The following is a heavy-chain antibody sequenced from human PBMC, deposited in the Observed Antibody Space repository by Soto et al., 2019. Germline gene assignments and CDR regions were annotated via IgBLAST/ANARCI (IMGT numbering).Heavy chain of an antibody. D-gene: IGHD3-10*01. J-gene: IGHJ6*04. V-gene: IGHV1-69*01. Sequence: QVQLVQSGAEVKKPGSSVKVSCKASGGTFSSYAISWVRQAPGQGLEWMGGIIPIFGTASYAQKFQGRVTITADESTSTTYMELSSLRSEDTAVYYCARADEDTIVRGVIRAYYYGMDVWGKGPTVTVSS. CDR2: IIPIFGTA. CDR1: GGTFSSYA. CDR3: ARADEDTIVRGVIRAYYYGMDV.